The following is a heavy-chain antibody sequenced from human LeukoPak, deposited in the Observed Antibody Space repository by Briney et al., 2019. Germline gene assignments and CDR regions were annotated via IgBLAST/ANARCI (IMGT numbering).Heavy chain of an antibody. CDR2: IKQDGSEK. Sequence: GGSLRLTCAAYGFTFSSYWMSWVRQAPGKGLEWVANIKQDGSEKYYVDSVKGRFTISRDNAKNSLYLQMNSLRAEDTAVYYCARDGGGPPVDWGQGTLVTVSS. J-gene: IGHJ4*02. V-gene: IGHV3-7*01. CDR3: ARDGGGPPVD. CDR1: GFTFSSYW. D-gene: IGHD2-15*01.